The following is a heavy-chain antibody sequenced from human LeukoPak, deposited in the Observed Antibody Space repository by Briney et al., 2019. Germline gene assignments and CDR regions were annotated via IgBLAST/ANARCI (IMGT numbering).Heavy chain of an antibody. Sequence: PGRSLRLSCVASGFTFSGHAMHWVRQAPGKGLEWVSSINSRSNYIYYADSVKGRFTISRDNSKNTLYLQMNSLRAEDTAVYYCARDHFGSVDIVVVPAATGELDYWGQGTLVTVSS. D-gene: IGHD2-2*03. J-gene: IGHJ4*02. CDR2: INSRSNYI. CDR3: ARDHFGSVDIVVVPAATGELDY. V-gene: IGHV3-21*01. CDR1: GFTFSGHA.